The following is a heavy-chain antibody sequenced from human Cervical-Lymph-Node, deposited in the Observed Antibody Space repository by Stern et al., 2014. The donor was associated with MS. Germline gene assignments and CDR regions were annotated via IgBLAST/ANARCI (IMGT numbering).Heavy chain of an antibody. Sequence: MQLVESGAEVKKPGSSVKVSCKASGGTFSSYAINWVRQAPGQGLEWMGGIIPIFGTADYAQKFQGRVTITADESTSTAYMELTSLRSEDTAVYYCARGSTVVTDYFDYWGQGTLVTVSS. CDR3: ARGSTVVTDYFDY. V-gene: IGHV1-69*01. D-gene: IGHD4-23*01. J-gene: IGHJ4*02. CDR1: GGTFSSYA. CDR2: IIPIFGTA.